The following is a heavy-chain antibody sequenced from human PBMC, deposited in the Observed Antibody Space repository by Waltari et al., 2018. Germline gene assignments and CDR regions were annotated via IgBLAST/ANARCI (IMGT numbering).Heavy chain of an antibody. CDR3: ARDYGDYVNYWYFDL. Sequence: QVQLQESGPGLVKPSQTLSLTCTVSGGSISSGSYYWSWIRQRAGKGLEWIGYIYTSGSTNYNPSLKSRVTISVDTSKNQFSLKLSSVTAADTAVYYCARDYGDYVNYWYFDLWGRGTLVTVSS. V-gene: IGHV4-61*09. CDR1: GGSISSGSYY. CDR2: IYTSGST. D-gene: IGHD4-17*01. J-gene: IGHJ2*01.